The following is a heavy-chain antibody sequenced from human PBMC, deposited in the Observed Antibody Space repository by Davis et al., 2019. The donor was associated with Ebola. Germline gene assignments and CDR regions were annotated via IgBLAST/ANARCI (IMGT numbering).Heavy chain of an antibody. CDR3: ASTAYCSGGSCYWNWFDP. J-gene: IGHJ5*02. D-gene: IGHD2-15*01. Sequence: AASVKVSCKASGYTFTSYGISWVRQAPGQGLEWMGWISAYNGNTNYAQKLQGRVTMTTDTSTSTAYMELRSLRSDDTAVYYCASTAYCSGGSCYWNWFDPWGQGTLVTVSS. CDR2: ISAYNGNT. V-gene: IGHV1-18*01. CDR1: GYTFTSYG.